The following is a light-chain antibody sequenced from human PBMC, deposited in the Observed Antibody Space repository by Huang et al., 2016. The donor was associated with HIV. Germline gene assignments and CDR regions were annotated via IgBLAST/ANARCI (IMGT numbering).Light chain of an antibody. V-gene: IGKV2-28*01. Sequence: DIVMTQSPLSLPVTPGEPASLSCRSSQSLLRSDGVHHLDWYLQRPGQSPQLLIYLGSHRASGAHDRFSGSGSGTDFTLKISRVEAEDVGVYYCMQGPQTPWTFGQGTKVEIK. J-gene: IGKJ1*01. CDR3: MQGPQTPWT. CDR2: LGS. CDR1: QSLLRSDGVHH.